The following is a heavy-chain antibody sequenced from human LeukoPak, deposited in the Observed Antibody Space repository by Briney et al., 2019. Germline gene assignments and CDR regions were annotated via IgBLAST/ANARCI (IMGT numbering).Heavy chain of an antibody. Sequence: PEGSLRLSCAASGFTFSSYSMNWVRQAPGKGPEWVSGIYSGGNMFYADSVKGRFTISRDISKNFLYLQMNSLRAEDTAVYYCARDPYLSSGYNWGQGTLVIVSS. D-gene: IGHD3-22*01. J-gene: IGHJ4*02. CDR2: IYSGGNM. V-gene: IGHV3-53*01. CDR1: GFTFSSYS. CDR3: ARDPYLSSGYN.